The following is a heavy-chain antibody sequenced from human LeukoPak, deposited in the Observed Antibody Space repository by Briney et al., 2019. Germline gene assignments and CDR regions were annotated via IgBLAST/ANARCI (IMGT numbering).Heavy chain of an antibody. D-gene: IGHD3-22*01. J-gene: IGHJ4*02. CDR2: IKPNSGGT. CDR1: GYTFTDYY. Sequence: ASVKVSCKASGYTFTDYYMHWVRQAPGHGLEWLGWIKPNSGGTNYAQKYQRSITMTRDTSISTAYMELSRLRSDDTAVYYCAREYYDSSAYNQEAIDYWGQGDPVTVSS. V-gene: IGHV1-2*02. CDR3: AREYYDSSAYNQEAIDY.